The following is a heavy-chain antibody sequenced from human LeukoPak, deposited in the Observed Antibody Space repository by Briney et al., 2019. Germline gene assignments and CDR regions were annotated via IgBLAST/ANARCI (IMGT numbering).Heavy chain of an antibody. Sequence: GASVKVSCKASGYTFTGYYMHWVRQAPGQGLEWMGWINPNSGGTNYAQKFQGRVTMTRDTSISTAYMELSRLRSDDTAVYYCARGGYCSSTSRYSLGIDYWGQGTLVTVSS. CDR1: GYTFTGYY. J-gene: IGHJ4*02. V-gene: IGHV1-2*02. D-gene: IGHD2-2*02. CDR3: ARGGYCSSTSRYSLGIDY. CDR2: INPNSGGT.